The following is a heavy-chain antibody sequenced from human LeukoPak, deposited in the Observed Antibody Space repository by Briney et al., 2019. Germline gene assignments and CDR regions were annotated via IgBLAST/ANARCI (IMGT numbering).Heavy chain of an antibody. CDR2: IYTSGST. Sequence: PSETLSLTCTVSGGSISSYYWSWIRQPAGKGLEWIGRIYTSGSTNYNPSLKSRVTMSVDTSKNQFSLKLSSVTAADTAVYYCARDLSKEQWLVLVYWGQGTLVTVSS. CDR3: ARDLSKEQWLVLVY. D-gene: IGHD6-19*01. J-gene: IGHJ4*02. CDR1: GGSISSYY. V-gene: IGHV4-4*07.